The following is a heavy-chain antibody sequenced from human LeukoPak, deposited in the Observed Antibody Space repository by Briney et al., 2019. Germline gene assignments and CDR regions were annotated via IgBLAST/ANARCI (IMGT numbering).Heavy chain of an antibody. CDR2: INPSGGGT. Sequence: ASVKVSCKASGYSLTTYYMHWVRQAPGQGLEWMAIINPSGGGTKYAQKFQGRVTMTRDTPTNIVYMELSSLGTEDTAVYYCASVYLYGMDVWGQGTTVTVSS. CDR3: ASVYLYGMDV. D-gene: IGHD2-8*01. CDR1: GYSLTTYY. V-gene: IGHV1-46*01. J-gene: IGHJ6*02.